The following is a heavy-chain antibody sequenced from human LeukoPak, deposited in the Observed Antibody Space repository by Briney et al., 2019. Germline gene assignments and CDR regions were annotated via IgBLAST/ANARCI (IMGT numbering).Heavy chain of an antibody. CDR3: ARDRGRNSFDY. Sequence: GGSLRLSCAASGFTFNNYIMNWVRQAPGKGLEWVSSISSSGDYIYYADSVKGRFTISGDNAKNSLYLQLTSLRAEDTALYYCARDRGRNSFDYWGQGTLVSVSS. J-gene: IGHJ4*02. D-gene: IGHD1-14*01. CDR2: ISSSGDYI. CDR1: GFTFNNYI. V-gene: IGHV3-21*01.